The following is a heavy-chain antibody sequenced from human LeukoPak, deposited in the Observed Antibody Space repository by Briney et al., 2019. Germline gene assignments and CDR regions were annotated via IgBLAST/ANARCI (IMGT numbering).Heavy chain of an antibody. J-gene: IGHJ6*03. V-gene: IGHV4-39*07. CDR3: ARTDSGYVGGFPYYYYYYMDV. Sequence: PSETLSLTCSVSGGSISSSSSHYWGWVRQPPGKGLEWLGSISYNGRTYYNPSLKSRVTISVDTSKNQFSLKLSSVTAADTAVYYCARTDSGYVGGFPYYYYYYMDVWGKGTTVTVSS. CDR1: GGSISSSSSHY. CDR2: ISYNGRT. D-gene: IGHD5-12*01.